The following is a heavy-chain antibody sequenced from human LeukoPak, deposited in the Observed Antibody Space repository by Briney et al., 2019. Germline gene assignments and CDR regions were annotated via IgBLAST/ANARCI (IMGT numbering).Heavy chain of an antibody. CDR3: ARAYCSGGSCCLSLDY. J-gene: IGHJ4*02. CDR1: GYTFTGYY. V-gene: IGHV1-2*02. Sequence: ASVKVSCKASGYTFTGYYMHWVRQAPGQGLEWMGWSNPNSGGTNYAQKFQGRVTMTRDTSISTAYMELSRLRSDDTAVYYCARAYCSGGSCCLSLDYWGQGTLVTVSS. D-gene: IGHD2-15*01. CDR2: SNPNSGGT.